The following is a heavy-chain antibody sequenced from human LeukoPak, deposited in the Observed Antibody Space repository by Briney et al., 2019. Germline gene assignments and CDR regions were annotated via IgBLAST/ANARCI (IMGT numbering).Heavy chain of an antibody. D-gene: IGHD3-22*01. CDR3: ARDQLLNYYDSGGYSDY. CDR1: GFTFSSYS. Sequence: GGSLRLSCAASGFTFSSYSMNWVRQAPGKGLEWVSSISSSGSYIYYADSVKGRFTISRDNAKNSLYLQMNSLRAEDTAVYYCARDQLLNYYDSGGYSDYWGQGTLVTVSS. V-gene: IGHV3-21*01. CDR2: ISSSGSYI. J-gene: IGHJ4*02.